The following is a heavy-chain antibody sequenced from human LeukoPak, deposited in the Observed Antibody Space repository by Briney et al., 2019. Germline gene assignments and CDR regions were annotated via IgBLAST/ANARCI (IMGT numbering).Heavy chain of an antibody. CDR2: LDPSGGPI. D-gene: IGHD2/OR15-2a*01. J-gene: IGHJ4*02. CDR1: GFSFSDYY. CDR3: ARGHWQIEV. Sequence: GGSLRLSCAASGFSFSDYYMSWIRQAPGKGLEWVSYLDPSGGPIYYADSVKGRFTIFRDNAEKSLYLQMNSLRDDDTAVYYCARGHWQIEVWGQGTQVTVSS. V-gene: IGHV3-11*01.